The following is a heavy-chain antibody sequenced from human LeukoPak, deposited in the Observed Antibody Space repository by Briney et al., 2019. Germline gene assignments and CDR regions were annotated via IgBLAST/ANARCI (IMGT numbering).Heavy chain of an antibody. CDR3: ARRNDFGI. Sequence: PSETLSLTCTVSGGSISGDHWNWIRQPPGKGLECIGYIYYSGNTNYNPSLKSRVTISVDTSKNQFPLKLNSVTAADTAVYYCARRNDFGIWGQGTMVTASS. CDR1: GGSISGDH. V-gene: IGHV4-59*08. J-gene: IGHJ3*02. CDR2: IYYSGNT.